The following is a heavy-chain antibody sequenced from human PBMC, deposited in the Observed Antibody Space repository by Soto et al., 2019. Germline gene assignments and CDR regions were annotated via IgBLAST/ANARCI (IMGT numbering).Heavy chain of an antibody. D-gene: IGHD2-21*02. CDR1: GFTFSSYG. CDR2: IWYDGSNK. Sequence: QVQLVEAGGGVVQPGRSLRLSCAASGFTFSSYGMHWVRQAPGKGLEWVAVIWYDGSNKYYADSVKGRFTISRDNSKNTRYLQMNSLRADDTALYYCARESDGATPYYYSMDLWFQGTTVTVSS. J-gene: IGHJ6*02. CDR3: ARESDGATPYYYSMDL. V-gene: IGHV3-33*01.